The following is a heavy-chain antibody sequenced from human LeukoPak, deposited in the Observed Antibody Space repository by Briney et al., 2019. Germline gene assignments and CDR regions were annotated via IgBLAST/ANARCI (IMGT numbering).Heavy chain of an antibody. Sequence: ASVKVSCKASGYTFTGYYMHWVRQAPGQGLEWMGWINPNSGGTNYAQKFQGRVTMTRDTSISTAYMELSRLRSDGTAVYYCANAQGSSGWFYFDYWGQGTLVTVSS. D-gene: IGHD6-19*01. J-gene: IGHJ4*02. V-gene: IGHV1-2*02. CDR1: GYTFTGYY. CDR3: ANAQGSSGWFYFDY. CDR2: INPNSGGT.